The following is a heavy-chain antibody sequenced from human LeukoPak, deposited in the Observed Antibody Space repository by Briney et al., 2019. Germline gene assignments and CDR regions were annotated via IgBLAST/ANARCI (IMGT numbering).Heavy chain of an antibody. Sequence: SETLSLTCTVSGGSISSYYWSWIRQPPGKGLEWIGYIYYSGSTNYNPSLKSRVTISVDTSKNQFSLKLSSVTAADTAVYYCARVGSGWLVRGYFDYWGQGTLVTVSS. CDR3: ARVGSGWLVRGYFDY. CDR2: IYYSGST. V-gene: IGHV4-59*01. J-gene: IGHJ4*02. CDR1: GGSISSYY. D-gene: IGHD6-19*01.